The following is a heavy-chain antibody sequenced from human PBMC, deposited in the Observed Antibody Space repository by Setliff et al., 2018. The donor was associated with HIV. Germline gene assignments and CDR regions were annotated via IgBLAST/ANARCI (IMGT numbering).Heavy chain of an antibody. V-gene: IGHV3-30*02. D-gene: IGHD6-13*01. J-gene: IGHJ5*02. CDR2: TWYDGSDK. Sequence: PGGSLRLSCAASGFTFRDYAMHWVRQAPGKGLEWVGLTWYDGSDKYYGDSVKGRFTISRDNSKNTLYLQMNGLRAEDTAVYYCAKADDGAAAGPAPWGQGTLVTVSS. CDR1: GFTFRDYA. CDR3: AKADDGAAAGPAP.